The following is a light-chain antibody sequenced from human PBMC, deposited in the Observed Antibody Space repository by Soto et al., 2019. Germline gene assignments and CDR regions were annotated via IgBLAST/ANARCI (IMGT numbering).Light chain of an antibody. CDR1: SSNIERKY. Sequence: QSVLTQPPSASGTPGQRVTISCSGSSSNIERKYVYWYRQLPGTAPKLLIYRNNQRPSGVPDRFSGSTSGTSASLAISGLRCEDEADYYCAAWDDSLSVGVGGGTKLTVL. CDR2: RNN. J-gene: IGLJ2*01. CDR3: AAWDDSLSVG. V-gene: IGLV1-47*01.